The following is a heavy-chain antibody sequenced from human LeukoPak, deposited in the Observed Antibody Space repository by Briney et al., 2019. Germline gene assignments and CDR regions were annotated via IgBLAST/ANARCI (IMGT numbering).Heavy chain of an antibody. CDR3: ARDSGTGWNY. CDR2: IKQDGSDK. J-gene: IGHJ4*02. D-gene: IGHD3/OR15-3a*01. V-gene: IGHV3-7*01. Sequence: GGSLRLSCAASGFTFSSYWMTWVRQAPGKGLEWVASIKQDGSDKYYVDSVKGRFTVSRDNAKNSVYLQMNSLRVEDTAVFYCARDSGTGWNYWGQGTLVTVPS. CDR1: GFTFSSYW.